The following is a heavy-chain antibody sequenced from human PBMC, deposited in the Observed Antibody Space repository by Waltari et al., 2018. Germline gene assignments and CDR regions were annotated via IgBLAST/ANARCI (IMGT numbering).Heavy chain of an antibody. CDR2: ISSSSSYI. CDR3: ARDLGMATITLDY. V-gene: IGHV3-21*01. Sequence: EVQLVESAGGLVKTGGSLRLTCAASGFTFRRYSMNWLRQAPGKGLEWVSSISSSSSYIYYADSVKGRFTISRDNAKNSLYLQMNSLRAEDTAVYYCARDLGMATITLDYWGQGTLVTVSS. CDR1: GFTFRRYS. D-gene: IGHD5-12*01. J-gene: IGHJ4*02.